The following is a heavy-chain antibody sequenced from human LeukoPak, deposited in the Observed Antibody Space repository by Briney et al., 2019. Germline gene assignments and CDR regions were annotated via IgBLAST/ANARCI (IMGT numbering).Heavy chain of an antibody. CDR2: INHSGST. Sequence: SETLSLTCAVYGGSFSGYYWSWIRQPPGKGLEWIGEINHSGSTNYNPSLKSRVTISVDTSKNQFSLKLSSVTAADTAVYYCARGPRVAITMVRGVTRATNWFDPWGQGTLVTVSS. V-gene: IGHV4-34*01. CDR3: ARGPRVAITMVRGVTRATNWFDP. CDR1: GGSFSGYY. D-gene: IGHD3-10*01. J-gene: IGHJ5*02.